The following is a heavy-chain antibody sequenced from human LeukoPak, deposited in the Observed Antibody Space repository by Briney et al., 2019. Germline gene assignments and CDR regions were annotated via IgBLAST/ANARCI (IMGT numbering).Heavy chain of an antibody. J-gene: IGHJ4*02. D-gene: IGHD6-13*01. CDR1: GGSISSYY. CDR3: ARHSSSWYFYYFDY. Sequence: SETLSLTCTVSGGSISSYYWSWIRQPPGNGLEWIGYIYYSGSTNYNPSLKSRVTISVDTPKNQFSLKLSSVTAADTAVYYCARHSSSWYFYYFDYWGQGTLVTVSS. V-gene: IGHV4-59*01. CDR2: IYYSGST.